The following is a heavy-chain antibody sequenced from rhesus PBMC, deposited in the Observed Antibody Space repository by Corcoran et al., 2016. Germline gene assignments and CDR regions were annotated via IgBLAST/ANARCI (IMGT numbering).Heavy chain of an antibody. J-gene: IGHJ6*01. CDR1: GGSISSSNW. CDR2: ISGSSGST. CDR3: ARGPVKYSGSYYYYYYGLDS. D-gene: IGHD3-16*01. Sequence: QVQLQQWGEGLVKPSETLSLTCAVSGGSISSSNWWSWIRQPPGNGLEWFGYISGSSGSTYYNPSLMSRFTISSDTSKNQFSLKLSSVTAADTAVDYCARGPVKYSGSYYYYYYGLDSWGQGVVVTVSS. V-gene: IGHV4-65*01.